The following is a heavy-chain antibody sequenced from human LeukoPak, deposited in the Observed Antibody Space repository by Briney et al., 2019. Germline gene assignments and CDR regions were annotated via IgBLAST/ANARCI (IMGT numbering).Heavy chain of an antibody. CDR2: IKQDGSEK. CDR1: GFTFSSYW. V-gene: IGHV3-7*01. D-gene: IGHD2-2*01. J-gene: IGHJ5*02. CDR3: AGRDIVVVPAARFDP. Sequence: GGSLRLSCAASGFTFSSYWMSWVRQAPGKGLEWVANIKQDGSEKYYVDSVKGRFTISRDNAKNSLYLQMNSLRAEDTAVYYCAGRDIVVVPAARFDPWGQGTLVIVSS.